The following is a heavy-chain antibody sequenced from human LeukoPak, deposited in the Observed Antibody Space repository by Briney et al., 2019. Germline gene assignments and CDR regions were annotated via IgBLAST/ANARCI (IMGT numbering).Heavy chain of an antibody. Sequence: TLSLTCTVSGGSISSGSYYWSWIRQPAGKGLEWIGRIYTSGSTNYNPSLKSRVTISVDTSKNQFSLKLSSVTAADTAVYYCAREPTVTTGRFDYWGQGTLVTVSS. CDR1: GGSISSGSYY. CDR3: AREPTVTTGRFDY. J-gene: IGHJ4*02. V-gene: IGHV4-61*02. CDR2: IYTSGST. D-gene: IGHD4-11*01.